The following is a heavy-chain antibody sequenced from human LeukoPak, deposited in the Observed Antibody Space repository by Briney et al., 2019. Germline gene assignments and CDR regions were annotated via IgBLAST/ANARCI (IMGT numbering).Heavy chain of an antibody. V-gene: IGHV3-7*05. CDR3: ARDLYSGSYYDDY. CDR2: IKQDGSEK. J-gene: IGHJ4*02. CDR1: GFTLSSYW. Sequence: PGGSLRLSCVASGFTLSSYWMSWVRQAPGKGLEWVANIKQDGSEKNYVDSVKGRFTISRDDAKNLLYLQMNSLRAEDTAVYYCARDLYSGSYYDDYRGQGTLVTVSS. D-gene: IGHD1-26*01.